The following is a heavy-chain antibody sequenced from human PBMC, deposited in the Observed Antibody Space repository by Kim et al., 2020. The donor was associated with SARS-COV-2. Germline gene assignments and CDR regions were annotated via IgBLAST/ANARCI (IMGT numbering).Heavy chain of an antibody. Sequence: SETLSLTCTVSGGSITSGSYYWAWIRQPPGKGLEWIANIDYSGRAYYMPSLRSRVTIFVDTSKNQFSLRVTSVTAADTAVYYCVRRAPGGPATAVFDSWG. V-gene: IGHV4-39*01. CDR1: GGSITSGSYY. CDR2: IDYSGRA. D-gene: IGHD2-2*01. CDR3: VRRAPGGPATAVFDS. J-gene: IGHJ5*01.